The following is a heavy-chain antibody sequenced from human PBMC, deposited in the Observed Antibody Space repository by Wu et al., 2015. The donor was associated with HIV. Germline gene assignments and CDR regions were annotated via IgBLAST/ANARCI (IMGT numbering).Heavy chain of an antibody. CDR3: ARAPDYYGSGSDYYYYGMDV. CDR2: IIPIFGTA. D-gene: IGHD3-10*01. J-gene: IGHJ6*02. V-gene: IGHV1-69*13. CDR1: GGTFSSYA. Sequence: QVQLVQSGAEVKKPGSSVKVSCKASGGTFSSYAISWVRQAPGQGLEWMGRIIPIFGTANYAQKFQGRVTITADESTSTAYMELSSLRSEDTAVYYCARAPDYYGSGSDYYYYGMDVWGQGDHGSPSP.